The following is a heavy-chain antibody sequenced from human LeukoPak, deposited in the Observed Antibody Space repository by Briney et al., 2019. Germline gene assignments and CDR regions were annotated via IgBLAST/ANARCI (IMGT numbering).Heavy chain of an antibody. D-gene: IGHD1-26*01. CDR2: INWNGGST. CDR3: ARDREVGATYYFDY. CDR1: GFTFDDYG. V-gene: IGHV3-20*04. J-gene: IGHJ4*02. Sequence: GGSLRLSCAASGFTFDDYGMSWVRQAPGKGLEWVSGINWNGGSTGYAGSVKGRFTISRDNAKNSLYLQMNSLRAEDTALYYCARDREVGATYYFDYWGQGTLVTVSS.